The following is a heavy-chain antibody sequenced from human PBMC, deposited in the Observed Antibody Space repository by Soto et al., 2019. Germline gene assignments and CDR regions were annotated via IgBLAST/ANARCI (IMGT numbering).Heavy chain of an antibody. J-gene: IGHJ3*02. Sequence: ASVKVSCKVSGYTLTELSMHWVRQAPGKGLEWMGGFDPEDGETIYAQKFQGRVTMTEDTSTDTAYMELSSLGSEDTAVYYCAKGSRNLYYDSSGYYSAFDIWGQGTMVTVSS. CDR3: AKGSRNLYYDSSGYYSAFDI. CDR2: FDPEDGET. CDR1: GYTLTELS. D-gene: IGHD3-22*01. V-gene: IGHV1-24*01.